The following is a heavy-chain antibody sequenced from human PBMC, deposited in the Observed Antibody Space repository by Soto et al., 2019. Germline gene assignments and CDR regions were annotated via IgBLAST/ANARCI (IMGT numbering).Heavy chain of an antibody. CDR3: ARTGYYDYIWGSYRYSYYFDY. D-gene: IGHD3-16*02. CDR1: GGSISSYY. J-gene: IGHJ4*02. V-gene: IGHV4-59*08. Sequence: SETLSLTCTVSGGSISSYYWSWIRQPPGKGLEWIGYIYYSGSTNYNPSLKSRVTISVDTSKNQFSLKLSSVTAADTAVYYCARTGYYDYIWGSYRYSYYFDYWGQGTLVTVSS. CDR2: IYYSGST.